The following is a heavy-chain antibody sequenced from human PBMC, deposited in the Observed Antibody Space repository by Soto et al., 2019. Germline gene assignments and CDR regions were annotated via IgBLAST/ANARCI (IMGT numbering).Heavy chain of an antibody. D-gene: IGHD3-16*01. J-gene: IGHJ4*02. Sequence: SLRLSCAASGFTFSDYWMHWVRQPPGKGLVWVSSIKFDGSRTVYADSVEGRFTISRDNAKTTVYLQMNSLSAEDTALYYCARDEGNVMIMGYDSWGQGALVPVSS. CDR3: ARDEGNVMIMGYDS. CDR1: GFTFSDYW. V-gene: IGHV3-74*01. CDR2: IKFDGSRT.